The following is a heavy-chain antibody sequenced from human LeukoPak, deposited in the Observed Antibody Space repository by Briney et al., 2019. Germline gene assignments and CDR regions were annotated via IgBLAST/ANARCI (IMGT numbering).Heavy chain of an antibody. D-gene: IGHD3-10*01. CDR2: ISTDGNDK. J-gene: IGHJ4*02. CDR3: AKDKSVSADYYFDY. CDR1: GFTFSGYA. V-gene: IGHV3-30*04. Sequence: GGSLRPSCAASGFTFSGYAMHWVRQAPGKGLEWLTVISTDGNDKHYADSVKGRFTVARDNSKNTLLLQMNNVRTEDTAVYYCAKDKSVSADYYFDYWGQGTLVTVSS.